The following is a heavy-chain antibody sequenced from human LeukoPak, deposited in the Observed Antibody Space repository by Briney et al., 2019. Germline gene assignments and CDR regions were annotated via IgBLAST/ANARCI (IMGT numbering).Heavy chain of an antibody. CDR3: ARGISDYGDYIWYFDY. J-gene: IGHJ4*02. V-gene: IGHV1-2*02. Sequence: ASVKVSCKASGYTFTGYYMHWVRQAPGQGLELIGWINPNSGGTNYAQKFQGRVTMTRDTSISTAYMELSRLRSDDTAVYYCARGISDYGDYIWYFDYWGQGTLVTVSS. CDR2: INPNSGGT. D-gene: IGHD4-17*01. CDR1: GYTFTGYY.